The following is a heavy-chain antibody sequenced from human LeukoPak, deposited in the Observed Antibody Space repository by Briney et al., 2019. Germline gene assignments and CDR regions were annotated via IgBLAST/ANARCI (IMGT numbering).Heavy chain of an antibody. D-gene: IGHD3-3*01. J-gene: IGHJ5*02. Sequence: SETLSLTCTVSGGSISSSYYYWSWIRQPPGKGLEWIGEINHSGSANYNPSLKSRVTISVDTSKNQFSLKLSSVTAADTAVYYCARGGTLYDFWSGYYRNNWFDPWGQGTLVTVSS. CDR3: ARGGTLYDFWSGYYRNNWFDP. CDR2: INHSGSA. V-gene: IGHV4-39*07. CDR1: GGSISSSYYY.